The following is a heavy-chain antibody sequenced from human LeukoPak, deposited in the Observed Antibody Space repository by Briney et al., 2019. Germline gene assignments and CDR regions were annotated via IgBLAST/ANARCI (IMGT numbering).Heavy chain of an antibody. D-gene: IGHD1-26*01. CDR3: ARVNLRGSNYNWFDP. Sequence: SVKVSCKTSGGTFLSHTFSWVRQAPGQGLEWMGKITPVINTANYAQTFQGRVSIYADKSTTTVYMDLSGLRPDDTAVYYCARVNLRGSNYNWFDPWGQGTLVAVSS. CDR1: GGTFLSHT. J-gene: IGHJ5*02. V-gene: IGHV1-69*08. CDR2: ITPVINTA.